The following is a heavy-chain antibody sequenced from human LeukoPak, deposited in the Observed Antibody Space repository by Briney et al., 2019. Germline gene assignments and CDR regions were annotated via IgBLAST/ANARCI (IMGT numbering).Heavy chain of an antibody. Sequence: PGGSLRLSCAASGFTFNTYWMSWVRQAPGKGLEWVANIKQDGSEKYYVDSVKGRFTISRDNAKNSLYLQMNSLRVEDTAVYYCARVGGSYWGWFDPWGQGTLVTVSS. CDR2: IKQDGSEK. J-gene: IGHJ5*02. D-gene: IGHD1-26*01. CDR3: ARVGGSYWGWFDP. CDR1: GFTFNTYW. V-gene: IGHV3-7*01.